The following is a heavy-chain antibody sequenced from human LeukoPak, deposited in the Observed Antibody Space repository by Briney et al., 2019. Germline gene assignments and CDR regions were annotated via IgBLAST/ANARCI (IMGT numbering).Heavy chain of an antibody. CDR1: GGTFSSYA. CDR3: ARASGITDAFDI. D-gene: IGHD3-3*01. V-gene: IGHV1-18*01. Sequence: GASVKVSCKASGGTFSSYAISWVRQAPGQGLEWMGWINPNSGGTNYAQKLQGRVTMTTDTSTSTAYMELRSLRSDDTAVYYCARASGITDAFDIWGQGTMVTVSS. J-gene: IGHJ3*02. CDR2: INPNSGGT.